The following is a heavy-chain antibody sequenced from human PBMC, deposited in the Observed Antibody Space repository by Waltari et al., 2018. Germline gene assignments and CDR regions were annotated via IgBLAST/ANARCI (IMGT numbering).Heavy chain of an antibody. CDR3: ARGYCSGGSCLPSDAFDI. Sequence: EVQLVESGGGLVQPGGSLRLSCAASGFTFSSYAMSWVRQAPGKGLEWVSAISGSGGSTYYADSVKCRFTISRDNSKNTLYLQMGSLRAEDMAVYYCARGYCSGGSCLPSDAFDIWGQGTMVTVSS. D-gene: IGHD2-15*01. V-gene: IGHV3-23*04. CDR2: ISGSGGST. J-gene: IGHJ3*02. CDR1: GFTFSSYA.